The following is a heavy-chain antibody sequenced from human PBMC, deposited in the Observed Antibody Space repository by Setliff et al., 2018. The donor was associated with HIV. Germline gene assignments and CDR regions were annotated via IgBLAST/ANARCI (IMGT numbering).Heavy chain of an antibody. Sequence: GSLRLSCAASGFTLGSDWMSWVRQAPGKGLEWVSSISRTSSYIYYVDPVKGRFTISRDNAKNSLYLQMNSLRAEDTAVYYCTTGDTNPIYPQYMDIWGRGTTVTVSS. D-gene: IGHD2-21*01. CDR2: ISRTSSYI. CDR1: GFTLGSDW. J-gene: IGHJ6*03. V-gene: IGHV3-21*01. CDR3: TTGDTNPIYPQYMDI.